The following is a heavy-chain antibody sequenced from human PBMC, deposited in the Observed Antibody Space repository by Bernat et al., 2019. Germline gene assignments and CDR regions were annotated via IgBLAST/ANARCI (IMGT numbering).Heavy chain of an antibody. CDR2: IYDSGST. J-gene: IGHJ4*02. CDR1: GGSISSYY. Sequence: QVQLQESGPGLVKPSETLSLTCTVSGGSISSYYWSWIRQPPGKGLEWIGYIYDSGSTNYNPSLKSRVTISVDTSKNQFSLKLSSVTAADTAVYYCASANSGYDLSLDYWGQGTLVTVSS. D-gene: IGHD5-12*01. CDR3: ASANSGYDLSLDY. V-gene: IGHV4-59*01.